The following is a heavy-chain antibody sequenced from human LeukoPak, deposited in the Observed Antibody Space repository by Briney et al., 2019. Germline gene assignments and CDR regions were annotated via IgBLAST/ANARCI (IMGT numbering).Heavy chain of an antibody. D-gene: IGHD1-26*01. J-gene: IGHJ4*02. CDR2: INQAGSDK. CDR3: AKDVGKWESLHFFDY. Sequence: GGSLRLSCAASGFTFGSYWMIWVRQAPGEGLEWVANINQAGSDKRYVDSVKGRFTISRDNSRNTLYLQMNSLRGDDTAVYYCAKDVGKWESLHFFDYWGQGTLVTVSS. V-gene: IGHV3-7*03. CDR1: GFTFGSYW.